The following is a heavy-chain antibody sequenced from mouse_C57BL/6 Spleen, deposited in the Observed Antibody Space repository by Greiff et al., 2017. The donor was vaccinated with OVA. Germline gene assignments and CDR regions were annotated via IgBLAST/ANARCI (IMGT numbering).Heavy chain of an antibody. J-gene: IGHJ2*01. CDR2: IYPGDGDT. CDR3: ARLGKLLGFGY. CDR1: GYAFSSSW. D-gene: IGHD3-3*01. V-gene: IGHV1-82*01. Sequence: VQLQQSGPELVKPGASVKISCKASGYAFSSSWMNWVKQRPGKGLEWIGRIYPGDGDTNYNGKFKGKATLTADKSSSTAYMQRSSLTSEDSAVDFCARLGKLLGFGYWGQGTTLTVSS.